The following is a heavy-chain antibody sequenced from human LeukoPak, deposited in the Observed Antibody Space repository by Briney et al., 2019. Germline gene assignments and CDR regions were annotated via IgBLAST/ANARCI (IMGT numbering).Heavy chain of an antibody. Sequence: PSETLSLTCTVSGGSLSSYFWSWIRLSPGKGLEWIGYIYSSGSTNYNPSLRSRVTISVDTSKRQFSLKVNSVTAADTAVYYCARGGNLVGAFDYWGQGTLVTVSS. J-gene: IGHJ4*02. CDR2: IYSSGST. V-gene: IGHV4-59*01. D-gene: IGHD1-26*01. CDR1: GGSLSSYF. CDR3: ARGGNLVGAFDY.